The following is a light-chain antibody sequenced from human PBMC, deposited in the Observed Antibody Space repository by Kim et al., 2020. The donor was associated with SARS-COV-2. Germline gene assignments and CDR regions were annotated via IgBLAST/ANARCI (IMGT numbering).Light chain of an antibody. CDR2: TDS. CDR1: NIGSKN. Sequence: SHELTQPLSVSVALGQTARITCGGNNIGSKNVHWYQQNPGQAPVLVIYTDSNRPSGIPERFSGSNSANTATLTISRAQAGDEADYYCQVWDSSTAYVFGTGTKVTVL. CDR3: QVWDSSTAYV. J-gene: IGLJ1*01. V-gene: IGLV3-9*01.